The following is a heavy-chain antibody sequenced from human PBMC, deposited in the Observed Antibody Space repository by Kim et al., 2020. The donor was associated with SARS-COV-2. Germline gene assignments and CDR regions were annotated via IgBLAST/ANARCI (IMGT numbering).Heavy chain of an antibody. J-gene: IGHJ4*02. Sequence: YSPSFQGQVTISADKSISTAYLQWSSLKASDTAMYYCARASVYYGSGVDYWGQGTLVTVSS. V-gene: IGHV5-51*01. D-gene: IGHD3-10*01. CDR3: ARASVYYGSGVDY.